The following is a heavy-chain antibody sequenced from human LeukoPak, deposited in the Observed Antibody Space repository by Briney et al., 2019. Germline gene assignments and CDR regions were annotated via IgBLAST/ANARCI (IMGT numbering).Heavy chain of an antibody. Sequence: SETLSLTCTVSGGSISSGSYYWSWIRQPPGKGLEWIGYIYYSGSTNYNPSLKSRVTISVDTSKNQFSLKLSSVTAADTAVYYCARGGSSWYPLDYWGQGTLVTVSS. J-gene: IGHJ4*02. D-gene: IGHD6-13*01. CDR3: ARGGSSWYPLDY. CDR1: GGSISSGSYY. V-gene: IGHV4-61*01. CDR2: IYYSGST.